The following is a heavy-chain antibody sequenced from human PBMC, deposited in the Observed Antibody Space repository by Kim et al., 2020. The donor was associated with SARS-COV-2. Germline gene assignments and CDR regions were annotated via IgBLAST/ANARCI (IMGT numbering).Heavy chain of an antibody. V-gene: IGHV5-51*01. CDR1: GYSFTSYW. CDR2: IYPGDSDT. Sequence: GESLKISCKGSGYSFTSYWIGWVRQMPGKGLEWMGIIYPGDSDTRYSPSFQGQVTISADKSISTAYLQWSSLKASDTAMYYCARYGEYYDYVWGSYHEVYYYYGMDVWGQGTTVTVSS. J-gene: IGHJ6*02. D-gene: IGHD3-16*02. CDR3: ARYGEYYDYVWGSYHEVYYYYGMDV.